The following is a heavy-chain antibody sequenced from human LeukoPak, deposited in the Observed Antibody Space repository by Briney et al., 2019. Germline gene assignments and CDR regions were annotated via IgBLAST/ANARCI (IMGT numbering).Heavy chain of an antibody. CDR3: AKVSYYDRSGYYSFDY. V-gene: IGHV3-23*01. CDR1: GFTFSSYA. J-gene: IGHJ4*02. D-gene: IGHD3-22*01. CDR2: ICGSGGCP. Sequence: PGGSLRLSCAASGFTFSSYAMTWIRQAPGKGLEWVSGICGSGGCPYDADSVKGRFTISRDNSKNTLYLQMNSLRAEDTAVYYCAKVSYYDRSGYYSFDYWGQGTLVTVSS.